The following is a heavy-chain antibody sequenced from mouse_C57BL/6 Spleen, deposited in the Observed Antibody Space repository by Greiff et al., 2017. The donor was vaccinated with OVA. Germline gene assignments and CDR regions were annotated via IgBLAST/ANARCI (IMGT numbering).Heavy chain of an antibody. CDR1: GFTFSSYA. J-gene: IGHJ3*01. CDR2: ISSGGDYI. V-gene: IGHV5-9-1*02. CDR3: TSQLLRYPRGFAY. Sequence: EVKLVESGEGLVKPGGSLKLSCAASGFTFSSYAMSWVRQTPEQRLEWVAYISSGGDYIYYTDTVKDRFTISRDNAKNTQYLQMSSLKSEDTAMYYWTSQLLRYPRGFAYGGQGTLVTVSA. D-gene: IGHD1-1*01.